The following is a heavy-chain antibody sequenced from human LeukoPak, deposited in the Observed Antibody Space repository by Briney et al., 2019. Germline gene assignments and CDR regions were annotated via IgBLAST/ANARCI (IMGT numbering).Heavy chain of an antibody. CDR1: GGSISSYY. CDR3: ARLVYNWNYPYFDY. V-gene: IGHV4-4*09. D-gene: IGHD1-7*01. CDR2: IYTSGST. Sequence: TSETLSLTCTVSGGSISSYYWSWIRQPPGKGLEWIGYIYTSGSTNYNPSLKSRVTISVDTSKNQFSLKLSSVTAADTAVYYCARLVYNWNYPYFDYWGQGTLVTVSS. J-gene: IGHJ4*02.